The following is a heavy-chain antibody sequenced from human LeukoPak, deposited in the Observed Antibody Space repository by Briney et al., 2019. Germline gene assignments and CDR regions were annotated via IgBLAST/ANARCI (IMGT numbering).Heavy chain of an antibody. CDR3: ARDAGKGPN. CDR2: ISGAGDTT. CDR1: GFTFSNFA. J-gene: IGHJ4*02. V-gene: IGHV3-23*01. Sequence: PGGSLRLSCAASGFTFSNFAMSWVRQAPGKGLEWVSSISGAGDTTPHADSVKGRFTISRDNSKNTLYLQMSSLSAEDTAVYYCARDAGKGPNWGQGTLVTVSS.